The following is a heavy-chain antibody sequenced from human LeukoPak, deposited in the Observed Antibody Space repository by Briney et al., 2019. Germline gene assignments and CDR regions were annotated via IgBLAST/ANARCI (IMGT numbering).Heavy chain of an antibody. CDR1: GYSFDDYW. Sequence: GASLQISCKGSGYSFDDYWIGWVRRMPRKGLEWMGIIYPGDSNTRYSPSFQGQVTISVDKSISTAYLQWSSLKASDTAMYYCARLAPTEYVDWVDPWGQGTLVTVSS. CDR2: IYPGDSNT. D-gene: IGHD2/OR15-2a*01. J-gene: IGHJ5*02. V-gene: IGHV5-51*01. CDR3: ARLAPTEYVDWVDP.